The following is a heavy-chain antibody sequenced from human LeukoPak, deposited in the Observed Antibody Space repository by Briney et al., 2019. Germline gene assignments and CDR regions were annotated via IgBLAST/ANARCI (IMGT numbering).Heavy chain of an antibody. J-gene: IGHJ3*02. Sequence: SQTLSLTCTVSGGSISSGGYYWSWIRQHPGKGLEWIGYIYYSGSTYYNPSLKSRVTISVDTSKNQFSLKLSSVTAADTAVYYCARGEKRFLVPPGFDIWGQGTMVTVSS. CDR2: IYYSGST. V-gene: IGHV4-31*03. CDR3: ARGEKRFLVPPGFDI. CDR1: GGSISSGGYY. D-gene: IGHD2-8*02.